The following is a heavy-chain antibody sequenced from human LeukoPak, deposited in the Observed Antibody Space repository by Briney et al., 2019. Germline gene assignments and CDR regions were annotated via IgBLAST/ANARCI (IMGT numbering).Heavy chain of an antibody. CDR1: GFTFSTYT. CDR2: VLRDGRNT. V-gene: IGHV3-23*01. D-gene: IGHD4-17*01. J-gene: IGHJ4*02. CDR3: AKDDDYGDL. Sequence: GGSLRLSCAASGFTFSTYTMNWVRQAPGKGLEWVSAVLRDGRNTYYADSVKGRFTISRDNSKNTLYLQMNSLRAEDTAVYYCAKDDDYGDLWGQGTLVTVSS.